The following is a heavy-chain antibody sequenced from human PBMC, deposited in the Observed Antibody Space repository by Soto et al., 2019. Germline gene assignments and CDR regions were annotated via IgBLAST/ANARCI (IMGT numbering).Heavy chain of an antibody. CDR2: IYYSGST. CDR3: ARGARYCSGGSCYDDAFDI. D-gene: IGHD2-15*01. CDR1: GGSISSGDYY. V-gene: IGHV4-30-4*01. Sequence: SETLSLTCTVSGGSISSGDYYWSWIRQPPXKGLEWIGYIYYSGSTYYNPSLKSRVTISVDTSKNQFSLKLSSVTAADTAVYYCARGARYCSGGSCYDDAFDIWGQGTMVTVSS. J-gene: IGHJ3*02.